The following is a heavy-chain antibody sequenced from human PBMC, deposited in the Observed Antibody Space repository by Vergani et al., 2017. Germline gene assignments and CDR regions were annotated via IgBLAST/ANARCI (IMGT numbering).Heavy chain of an antibody. V-gene: IGHV4-4*02. D-gene: IGHD6-13*01. Sequence: QVQLQESGPGLVKPSGTLSLTCAVSGGSISSSNWWSWVRQPPGKGLEWIGEIYHSGSTNYNPSLKSRVTISVDKSKNQFSLKLSSVTAAATAVYYCARRQAFAVGVAAACTTYWYFDLWGRGTLVTVSS. J-gene: IGHJ2*01. CDR1: GGSISSSNW. CDR3: ARRQAFAVGVAAACTTYWYFDL. CDR2: IYHSGST.